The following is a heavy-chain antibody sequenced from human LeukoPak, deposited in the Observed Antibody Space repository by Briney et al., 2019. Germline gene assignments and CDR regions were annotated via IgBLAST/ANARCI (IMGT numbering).Heavy chain of an antibody. Sequence: SETLSLTCTVSGGSISSSSYYWGWIRQPPGKGLEWIGSIYYSGSTYYNPSLKSRVTISVDTSKNQFSLKLSSVTAADTAVYYCHSDYYGSGIPDYWGQGTLVTVSS. J-gene: IGHJ4*02. D-gene: IGHD3-10*01. CDR3: HSDYYGSGIPDY. CDR2: IYYSGST. V-gene: IGHV4-39*01. CDR1: GGSISSSSYY.